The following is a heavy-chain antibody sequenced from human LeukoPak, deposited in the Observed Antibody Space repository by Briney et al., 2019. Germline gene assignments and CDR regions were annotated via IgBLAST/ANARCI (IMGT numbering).Heavy chain of an antibody. CDR1: GFTFTRYW. D-gene: IGHD4-17*01. Sequence: GGSLRLSCATSGFTFTRYWMHWVRQAPGKGLVWVSRIKSDGISTIYADSVKGRFTISRDNAKNTLYLQMNSMRAEDTAVYYCARDRGYGDYPSWFDPWGQGTLVTVSS. CDR2: IKSDGIST. J-gene: IGHJ5*02. V-gene: IGHV3-74*01. CDR3: ARDRGYGDYPSWFDP.